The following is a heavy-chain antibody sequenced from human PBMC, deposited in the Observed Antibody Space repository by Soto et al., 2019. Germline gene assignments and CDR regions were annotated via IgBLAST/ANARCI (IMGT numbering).Heavy chain of an antibody. J-gene: IGHJ5*02. CDR2: IWYDGSNK. V-gene: IGHV3-33*01. CDR1: GFTFSSYG. Sequence: GGSLRLSCAASGFTFSSYGMHWVRQAPGKGLEWVAVIWYDGSNKYYADSVKGRFTISRDNSKNTLYLQMNSLRAEDTAVYYCARDRALLNSSGMQFDPWGQGTLVTVSS. CDR3: ARDRALLNSSGMQFDP. D-gene: IGHD6-19*01.